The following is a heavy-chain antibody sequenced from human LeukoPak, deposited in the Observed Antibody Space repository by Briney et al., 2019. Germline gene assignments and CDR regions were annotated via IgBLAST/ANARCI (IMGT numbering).Heavy chain of an antibody. CDR1: GFNFGEFW. V-gene: IGHV3-7*01. J-gene: IGHJ4*02. Sequence: PGGSLRLSCEASGFNFGEFWMAWVRQTPGKGLEWVADIKEDGSEKFYVDSVKGRFTISRDNSKNLLDLQMNRLRGDDTALYFCVRDSRPGGAMGLYHNLWGLGTLVTVSS. CDR3: VRDSRPGGAMGLYHNL. D-gene: IGHD3-16*01. CDR2: IKEDGSEK.